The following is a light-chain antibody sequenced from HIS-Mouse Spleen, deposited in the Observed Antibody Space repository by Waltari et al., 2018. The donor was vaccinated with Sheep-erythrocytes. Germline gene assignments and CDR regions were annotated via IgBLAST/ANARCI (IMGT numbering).Light chain of an antibody. CDR3: CSYAGSSTWV. J-gene: IGLJ3*02. V-gene: IGLV2-23*01. Sequence: QSALTQPASVSGSPGQSITISCTGTSSAVGSYNLVSWYQQNPGKAPKLIMYEGSKRPSGVSNRFSGSKSGNTASLTISGLQAEDEADYYCCSYAGSSTWVFGGGTKLTVL. CDR2: EGS. CDR1: SSAVGSYNL.